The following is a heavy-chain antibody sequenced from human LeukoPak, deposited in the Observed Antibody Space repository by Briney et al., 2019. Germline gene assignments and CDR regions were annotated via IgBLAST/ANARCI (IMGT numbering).Heavy chain of an antibody. CDR1: GFTFSIYA. CDR3: ARNYDSSGNYFDS. D-gene: IGHD3-22*01. CDR2: ISDDGSNK. Sequence: GGSLRLSCAASGFTFSIYAMHWVRQPPGKGLEWVAVISDDGSNKFYTDSVKGRFTVFRDNSKNTLYLQMNSLRAEDMAVYYCARNYDSSGNYFDSWGQGTLVTVSS. J-gene: IGHJ4*02. V-gene: IGHV3-30-3*01.